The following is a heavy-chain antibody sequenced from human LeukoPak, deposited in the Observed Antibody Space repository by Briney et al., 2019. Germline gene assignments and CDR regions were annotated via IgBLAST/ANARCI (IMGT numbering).Heavy chain of an antibody. V-gene: IGHV3-43D*04. D-gene: IGHD6-19*01. CDR1: GFIFDDYA. CDR2: ISWDGSTT. Sequence: PGGSLRLSCATSGFIFDDYAMHWVRQAPGKGLEWVSLISWDGSTTYYADSVKGRFTIFRDNSKNSLYLQMTNLRSEDTALYHCAKGAEVGLALASPIDYWGQGTLVTVSS. CDR3: AKGAEVGLALASPIDY. J-gene: IGHJ4*02.